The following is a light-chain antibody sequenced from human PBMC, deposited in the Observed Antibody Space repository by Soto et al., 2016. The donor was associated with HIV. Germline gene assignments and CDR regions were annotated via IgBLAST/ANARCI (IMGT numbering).Light chain of an antibody. V-gene: IGLV3-19*01. J-gene: IGLJ1*01. CDR3: HSRDNGGSV. Sequence: SSELTQDPTVSVALGQTVRITCQGDSLRDYYASWFQQKPGQAPVLVMYGKSNRPSGTPDRFSGSSSGNTASLTITGAQAEDEADYYCHSRDNGGSVFGTGTKVTVL. CDR1: SLRDYY. CDR2: GKS.